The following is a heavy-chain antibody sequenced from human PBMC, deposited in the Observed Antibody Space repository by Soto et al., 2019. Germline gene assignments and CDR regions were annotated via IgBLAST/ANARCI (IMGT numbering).Heavy chain of an antibody. CDR1: GGSVSSGRYQ. CDR2: IYYTGTT. V-gene: IGHV4-61*01. Sequence: SETLSLTCTVSGGSVSSGRYQWSWIRQSPGKGLEWIGYIYYTGTTNYNPSLKSRVTISVDTSNNQFSLKLTSVTAADPALYFGASLQFYDLRGGSVPIDVWDQGTSVAVSS. CDR3: ASLQFYDLRGGSVPIDV. D-gene: IGHD3-10*02. J-gene: IGHJ6*02.